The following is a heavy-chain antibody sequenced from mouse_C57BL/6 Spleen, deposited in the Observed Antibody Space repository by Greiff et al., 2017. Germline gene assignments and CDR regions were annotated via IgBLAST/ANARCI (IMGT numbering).Heavy chain of an antibody. J-gene: IGHJ3*01. CDR1: GYTFTDYN. Sequence: EVQLQESGPELVKPGASVKMSCKASGYTFTDYNMHWVKQSHGKSLEWIGYINPNNGGTSYNQKFKGKATLTVNKSSSTAYMELRSLTSEDSAVYYCARSRLGGPWFAYWGQGTLVTVSA. D-gene: IGHD3-3*01. V-gene: IGHV1-22*01. CDR2: INPNNGGT. CDR3: ARSRLGGPWFAY.